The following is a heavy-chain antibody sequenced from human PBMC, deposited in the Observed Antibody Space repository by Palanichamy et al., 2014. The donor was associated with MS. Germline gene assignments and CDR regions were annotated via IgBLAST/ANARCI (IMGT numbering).Heavy chain of an antibody. CDR3: AGDNDFWSGFYTPNWFDP. Sequence: ADSVKGRFTISRDNAKNSLYLQMNSLRDEDTAVYYCAGDNDFWSGFYTPNWFDPWGQGTLVTVSS. V-gene: IGHV3-48*02. D-gene: IGHD3-3*01. J-gene: IGHJ5*02.